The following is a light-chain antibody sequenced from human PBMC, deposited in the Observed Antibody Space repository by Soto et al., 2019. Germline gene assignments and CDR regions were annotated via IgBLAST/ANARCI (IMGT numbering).Light chain of an antibody. CDR1: QNINSDY. Sequence: IMLKQPPGTLSLNQGERATLSCRASQNINSDYVAWYQQKPGQAPRLLIFGASTRATGIPDRFSGSGAGAYFNLTISRLEPADFGVYYCQQYGSSHTFGQGTRLE. J-gene: IGKJ5*01. CDR3: QQYGSSHT. CDR2: GAS. V-gene: IGKV3-20*01.